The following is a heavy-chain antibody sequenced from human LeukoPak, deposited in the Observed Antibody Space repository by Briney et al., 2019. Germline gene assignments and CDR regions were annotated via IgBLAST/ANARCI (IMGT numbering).Heavy chain of an antibody. CDR2: IYSGGNT. V-gene: IGHV3-66*01. CDR1: GFTVSVNY. Sequence: GGSVRLSCAAFGFTVSVNYMSWVRQAPGKGLECVSVIYSGGNTYYADSVKGRFTISRDNSKNTLYLQMNSLRAEDTAVYYCARKTDSGGQGDYWGQGTLVTVSS. CDR3: ARKTDSGGQGDY. J-gene: IGHJ4*02. D-gene: IGHD3-22*01.